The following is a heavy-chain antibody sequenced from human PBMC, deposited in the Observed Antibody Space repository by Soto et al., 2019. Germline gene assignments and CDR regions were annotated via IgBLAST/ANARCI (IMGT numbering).Heavy chain of an antibody. Sequence: SVKVSCKASGGTFSSYAISWVRQAPGQGLEWMGGIIPIFGTANYAQKFQGRVTITADESTSTAYMELSSLRSEDTAVYYCARGTYDYVWGSYRQRAYYYYYGMDVWGQGTTVTVS. J-gene: IGHJ6*02. CDR2: IIPIFGTA. D-gene: IGHD3-16*02. CDR3: ARGTYDYVWGSYRQRAYYYYYGMDV. CDR1: GGTFSSYA. V-gene: IGHV1-69*13.